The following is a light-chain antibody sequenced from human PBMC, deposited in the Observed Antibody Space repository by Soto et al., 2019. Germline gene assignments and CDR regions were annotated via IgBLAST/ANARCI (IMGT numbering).Light chain of an antibody. V-gene: IGKV1-12*01. CDR2: AAS. J-gene: IGKJ1*01. CDR3: QQANSPWT. CDR1: QGINSW. Sequence: DIQMTQSPSSVSASVGDSVTITCRASQGINSWLAWYQQKPGKAPKLLIYAASTLHSGVPSRFSGSGSGTDFTLTISSLQPEDFATYYCQQANSPWTFGQGTKVEIK.